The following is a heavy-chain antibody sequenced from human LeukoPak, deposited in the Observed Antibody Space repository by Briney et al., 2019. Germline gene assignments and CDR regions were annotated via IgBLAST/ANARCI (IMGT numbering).Heavy chain of an antibody. CDR1: GFTFSSCW. CDR2: IKQDGSEK. J-gene: IGHJ3*02. CDR3: ARDGYNKDAFDI. D-gene: IGHD5-24*01. Sequence: GGSLRLSCAASGFTFSSCWMSWVRQAPGKGLEWVANIKQDGSEKYYVDSVKGRFTISRDNAKNSLYLQMNSLRAEDTAVYYCARDGYNKDAFDIWGQGTMVTVSS. V-gene: IGHV3-7*01.